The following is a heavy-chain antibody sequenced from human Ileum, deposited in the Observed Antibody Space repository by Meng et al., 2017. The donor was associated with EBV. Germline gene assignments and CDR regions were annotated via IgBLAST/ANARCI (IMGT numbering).Heavy chain of an antibody. D-gene: IGHD2-21*02. CDR1: NGSVSSYGYY. CDR3: ARERGGGDRGIQ. Sequence: QVQLQEWGRGLVKRSETLSLTCSVSNGSVSSYGYYWTWIRQPPGKGLEWIGYMSYTGSTNYKSTLKSRVTISVDKSKNQFSLKLSSVTAADTAVYYCARERGGGDRGIQWGQGTLVTVSS. J-gene: IGHJ4*02. V-gene: IGHV4-61*08. CDR2: MSYTGST.